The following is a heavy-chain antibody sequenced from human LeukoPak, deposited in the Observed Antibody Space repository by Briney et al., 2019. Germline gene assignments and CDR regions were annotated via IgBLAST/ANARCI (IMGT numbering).Heavy chain of an antibody. CDR3: AKEGSANYLSFDH. CDR1: GFTFSSYE. V-gene: IGHV3-48*03. D-gene: IGHD4/OR15-4a*01. J-gene: IGHJ4*02. Sequence: PGGSLRLSCAASGFTFSSYEMNWVRQAPGKGLEWVSYISNSGTSIYYADSVKGRFTISRDNSKNVMSLQMDSLTREDTAVYYCAKEGSANYLSFDHWGQGTLVTVSS. CDR2: ISNSGTSI.